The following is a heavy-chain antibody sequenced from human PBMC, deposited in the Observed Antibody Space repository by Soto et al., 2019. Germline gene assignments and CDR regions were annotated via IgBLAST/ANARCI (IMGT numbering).Heavy chain of an antibody. CDR3: AKDYEAAAGLNWFDP. CDR1: GFTFSSYL. V-gene: IGHV3-23*01. Sequence: GGSLRLSCAASGFTFSSYLMTWVRQAPGKGLEWVSDIRGSGGGTYHADSVKGRFTFSRDNSKKTLYLQMNSLRAEDTAVYYCAKDYEAAAGLNWFDPWGQGTLVTVS. D-gene: IGHD6-13*01. J-gene: IGHJ5*02. CDR2: IRGSGGGT.